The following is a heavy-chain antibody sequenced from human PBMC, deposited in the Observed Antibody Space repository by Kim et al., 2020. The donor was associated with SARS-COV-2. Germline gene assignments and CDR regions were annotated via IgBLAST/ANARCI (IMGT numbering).Heavy chain of an antibody. CDR1: GFTFTSSS. J-gene: IGHJ6*02. D-gene: IGHD3-10*01. CDR3: AAVRGASTGTTYYYYAMDV. CDR2: IVVGSGNT. V-gene: IGHV1-58*02. Sequence: SVKVSCKASGFTFTSSSMQWVRQARGQRLEWLGWIVVGSGNTNYAQKFLERVTITRDMSTSTAYMELSSLGSEETAVYYCAAVRGASTGTTYYYYAMDVWGQGTTVTVSS.